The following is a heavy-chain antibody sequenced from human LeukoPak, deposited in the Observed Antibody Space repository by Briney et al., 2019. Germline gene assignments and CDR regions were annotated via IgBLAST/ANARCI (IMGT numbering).Heavy chain of an antibody. Sequence: GGSLRLSCAASGFTFSSYGMHWVRQAPGKGLEWVAFIRYDGSNKYYADSVKGRFTISRDNSKNTLYLQMNSLRAEDTAVYYCARERDNYYDSTVDAFDIWGQGTMVTVSS. CDR2: IRYDGSNK. V-gene: IGHV3-30*02. J-gene: IGHJ3*02. D-gene: IGHD3-22*01. CDR3: ARERDNYYDSTVDAFDI. CDR1: GFTFSSYG.